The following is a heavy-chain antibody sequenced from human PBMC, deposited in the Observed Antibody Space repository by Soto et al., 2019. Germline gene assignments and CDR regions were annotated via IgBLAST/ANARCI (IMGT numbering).Heavy chain of an antibody. D-gene: IGHD3-22*01. CDR1: GYTFSSYG. Sequence: ASVKVSCKASGYTFSSYGISWVRQAPGQGLEWMGLISAYNGNTNYAQKFQGRVTMTEDTSTDTAYMELSSLRSEDTAVYYCATDPGYYDSSASNTNAFDIWGQGTMDTVSS. V-gene: IGHV1-18*01. CDR3: ATDPGYYDSSASNTNAFDI. CDR2: ISAYNGNT. J-gene: IGHJ3*02.